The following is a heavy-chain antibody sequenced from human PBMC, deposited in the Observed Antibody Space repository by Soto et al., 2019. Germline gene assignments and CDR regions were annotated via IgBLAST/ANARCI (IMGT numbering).Heavy chain of an antibody. CDR2: IYYSGST. Sequence: PSETLSLTCTVSGGSISSGDYYWSWIRQPPGKGLEWIGYIYYSGSTYYNPSLKSRVTISVDTSKNQFSLKLSSVTAADTAVYYCARATAYYYDSSGYPGYWFDPWGQGTLVTVSS. CDR1: GGSISSGDYY. D-gene: IGHD3-22*01. V-gene: IGHV4-30-4*01. J-gene: IGHJ5*02. CDR3: ARATAYYYDSSGYPGYWFDP.